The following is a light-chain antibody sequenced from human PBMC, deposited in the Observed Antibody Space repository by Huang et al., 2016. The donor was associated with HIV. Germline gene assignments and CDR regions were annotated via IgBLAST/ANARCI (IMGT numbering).Light chain of an antibody. Sequence: DIQMTQSPASLSASTGISVTLTCRASQDIGNFIAWFQQKAGKVPRLLIYAASVLQAGFPSRFSGRGSGTDFTLTITNFQAEDVATYYCQRYDSAPRAFGQGTKVDLK. CDR1: QDIGNF. J-gene: IGKJ1*01. V-gene: IGKV1-27*01. CDR3: QRYDSAPRA. CDR2: AAS.